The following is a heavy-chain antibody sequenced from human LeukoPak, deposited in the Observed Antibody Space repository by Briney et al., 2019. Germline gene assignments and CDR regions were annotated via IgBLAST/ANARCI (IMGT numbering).Heavy chain of an antibody. CDR1: GFIFSSYW. CDR3: ARDFTGWELPNRFDP. Sequence: GGSLRLSCAASGFIFSSYWMAWVRQAPGKGLEWVANIKQDGSEKYYVDSVKGRFTISRDNGKNSLYLQINNLRAEDTAVYFCARDFTGWELPNRFDPWGQGTLVTVSS. D-gene: IGHD1-26*01. V-gene: IGHV3-7*01. CDR2: IKQDGSEK. J-gene: IGHJ5*02.